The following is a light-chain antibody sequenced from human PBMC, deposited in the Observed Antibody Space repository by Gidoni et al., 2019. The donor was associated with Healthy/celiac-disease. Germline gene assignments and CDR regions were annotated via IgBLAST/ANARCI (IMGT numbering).Light chain of an antibody. Sequence: QSALTQPPSASGSPGQSVTISCTGTSSDVGGYNYVSCYQQHPGTAPKLMISEVSKRPSGVPDRFSGSKSGNTASLTVSGLQAEDESDYYCSSYAGSNNLVFGGGTKLTVL. V-gene: IGLV2-8*01. J-gene: IGLJ2*01. CDR1: SSDVGGYNY. CDR3: SSYAGSNNLV. CDR2: EVS.